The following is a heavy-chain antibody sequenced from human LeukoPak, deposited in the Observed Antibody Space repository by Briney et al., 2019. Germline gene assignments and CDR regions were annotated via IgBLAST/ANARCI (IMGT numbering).Heavy chain of an antibody. CDR1: GYTFTSHG. D-gene: IGHD3-3*01. CDR2: ITVNNGYT. CDR3: ARALFGVVTPHYYYYGMDV. Sequence: ASVKVSCKAAGYTFTSHGFIWLRQAPGQGLEWMGWITVNNGYTKYAQELQGRVTMTTDTSTSTAYMELSSLRSEDTAVYYCARALFGVVTPHYYYYGMDVWGQGTTVTVSS. V-gene: IGHV1-18*01. J-gene: IGHJ6*02.